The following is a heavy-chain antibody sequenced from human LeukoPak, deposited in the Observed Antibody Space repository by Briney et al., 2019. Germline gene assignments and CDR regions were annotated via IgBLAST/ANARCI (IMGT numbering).Heavy chain of an antibody. J-gene: IGHJ5*02. Sequence: PSETLSLTCIVSGGSITGHYWIWIRQPPGKGLEWIGHISYSGKTNYNPSLKSRVAMSVDTSKNQLSLKLTSVTAADTAVYYCAKGFRYVGSWFDPWGQGTLGNGSS. V-gene: IGHV4-59*11. CDR1: GGSITGHY. CDR3: AKGFRYVGSWFDP. D-gene: IGHD3-16*01. CDR2: ISYSGKT.